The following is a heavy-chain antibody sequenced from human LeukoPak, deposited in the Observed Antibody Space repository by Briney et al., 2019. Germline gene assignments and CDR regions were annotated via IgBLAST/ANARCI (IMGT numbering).Heavy chain of an antibody. Sequence: GGSLRLSCAASGFTVSSNYLSWVRQAPGKGPEWVSVIYSGGSTFYADSVKGRFTISRDSSKNMLYLQMNSLRAEDTAVYYCASRTVAGTDYWGQGTLVTVSS. J-gene: IGHJ4*02. CDR1: GFTVSSNY. CDR3: ASRTVAGTDY. V-gene: IGHV3-66*01. CDR2: IYSGGST. D-gene: IGHD6-19*01.